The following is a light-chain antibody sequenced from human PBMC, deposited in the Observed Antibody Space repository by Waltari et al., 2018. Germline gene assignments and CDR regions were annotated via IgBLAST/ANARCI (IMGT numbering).Light chain of an antibody. J-gene: IGLJ2*01. V-gene: IGLV2-8*01. CDR1: SSDIGGYKF. CDR2: EVS. Sequence: QSALTQPPSASGSPGQSVTISCTGTSSDIGGYKFVSWYQQTPGKAPKLLLYEVSQRPCGFPARFSGPKSGNTASLTVSGLQAEDEADYYCSSYGGSNNLVFGGGTKLTVL. CDR3: SSYGGSNNLV.